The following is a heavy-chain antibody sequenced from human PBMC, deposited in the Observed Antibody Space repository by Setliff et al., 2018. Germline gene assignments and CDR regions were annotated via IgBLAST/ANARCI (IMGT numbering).Heavy chain of an antibody. CDR1: GYSISSGYY. CDR3: ARVATYAFDI. CDR2: IYHSGST. Sequence: PSETLSLTCTVSGYSISSGYYWGWIRQPPGKGLEWIGSIYHSGSTYYNPSLKSRVTISVDTSKNQFSLKLSSVTAADTAVYYCARVATYAFDIWGQGTMVTVSS. J-gene: IGHJ3*02. V-gene: IGHV4-38-2*02.